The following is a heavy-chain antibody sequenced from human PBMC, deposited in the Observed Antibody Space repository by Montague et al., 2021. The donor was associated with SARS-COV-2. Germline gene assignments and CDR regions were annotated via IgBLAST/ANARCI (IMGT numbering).Heavy chain of an antibody. D-gene: IGHD6-25*01. V-gene: IGHV4-59*01. CDR2: VSDSGTT. J-gene: IGHJ2*01. CDR1: GVSIDDNY. Sequence: SETLSLTCTVSGVSIDDNYFAWIRQPPGKGLEWIGSVSDSGTTDSNPSLRGRLTMSVDTSQNHFSMTLTSVTAADSALYFCARESSDFYPRYFGVWGRGALITVTS. CDR3: ARESSDFYPRYFGV.